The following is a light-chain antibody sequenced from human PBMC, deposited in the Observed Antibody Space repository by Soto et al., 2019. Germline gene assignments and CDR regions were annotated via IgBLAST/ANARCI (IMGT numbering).Light chain of an antibody. CDR3: HLSYSPPT. J-gene: IGKJ1*01. Sequence: DIQMTQSPSSLSASVGDRVTITCRASHSISTYLNWYQQKPGKAPKLLIFSASSLLIGVPSRFSGSGAGTDFTLTISSLRPEDVATYYCHLSYSPPTFGQGTKVQIK. V-gene: IGKV1-39*01. CDR2: SAS. CDR1: HSISTY.